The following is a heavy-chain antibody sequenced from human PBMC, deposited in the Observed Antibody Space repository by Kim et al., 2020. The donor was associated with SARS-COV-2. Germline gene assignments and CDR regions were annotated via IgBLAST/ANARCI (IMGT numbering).Heavy chain of an antibody. J-gene: IGHJ4*02. CDR3: AKISGYSYLFDY. D-gene: IGHD5-18*01. V-gene: IGHV3-23*01. Sequence: SYADSVKGRFTSSRDNSKNTLYLQMNSLRAEDTAVYYCAKISGYSYLFDYWGQGTLVTVSS.